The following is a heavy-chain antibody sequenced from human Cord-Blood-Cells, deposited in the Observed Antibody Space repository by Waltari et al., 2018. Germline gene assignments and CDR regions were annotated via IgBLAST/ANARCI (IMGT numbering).Heavy chain of an antibody. D-gene: IGHD2-21*02. CDR1: GGSFSGYY. CDR2: INHSGST. Sequence: QVQLQQWGAGLLKPSETLSLTCAVYGGSFSGYYWSWIRQPPGKGLDWIGEINHSGSTNYNPSLKSRVTISVDTSKNQFALKLSSVTAADTAVYYCARRHYTVVTPVDYWGQGTLVTVSS. J-gene: IGHJ4*02. V-gene: IGHV4-34*01. CDR3: ARRHYTVVTPVDY.